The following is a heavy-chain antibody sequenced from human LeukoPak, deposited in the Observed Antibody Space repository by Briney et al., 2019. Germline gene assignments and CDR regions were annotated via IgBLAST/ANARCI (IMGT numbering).Heavy chain of an antibody. Sequence: GGSLRLSCAASGFTFSSYALSWVRQAPGKGLEWVSAISGSGDSTDYADSVKGRFTISRDNFKNTLFLQMNSLRAEDTAVYYCARTGYRTTWYVQYWGQGTLVTVSS. D-gene: IGHD2/OR15-2a*01. CDR2: ISGSGDST. J-gene: IGHJ4*02. CDR1: GFTFSSYA. CDR3: ARTGYRTTWYVQY. V-gene: IGHV3-23*01.